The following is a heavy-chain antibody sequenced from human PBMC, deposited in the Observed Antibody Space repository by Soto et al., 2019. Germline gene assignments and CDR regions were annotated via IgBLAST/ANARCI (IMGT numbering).Heavy chain of an antibody. J-gene: IGHJ4*02. CDR2: ISYDGSNK. Sequence: PGGSLRLSCAASGFSFSSYGMHWVRQAPGKGLEWVAVISYDGSNKYYADSVKGRFTISRDNPKNTLYLQMNSLRAEDTAVYYCAKPHSWNDDFDYWGQGT. CDR1: GFSFSSYG. D-gene: IGHD1-1*01. V-gene: IGHV3-30*18. CDR3: AKPHSWNDDFDY.